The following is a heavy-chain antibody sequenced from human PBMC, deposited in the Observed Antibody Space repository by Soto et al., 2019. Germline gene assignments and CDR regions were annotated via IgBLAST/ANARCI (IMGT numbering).Heavy chain of an antibody. CDR1: GYTFTGYY. J-gene: IGHJ4*02. V-gene: IGHV1-2*02. CDR3: GRGVGANDPSNLYYFDR. Sequence: ASVKVSCKASGYTFTGYYIHWVRQAPGQGFEWMGLINPNTGVTNYAQKFQGRVTMTRDTSINTAFMELSRLRSDDTAVYFCGRGVGANDPSNLYYFDRWGQGALVTVSS. CDR2: INPNTGVT.